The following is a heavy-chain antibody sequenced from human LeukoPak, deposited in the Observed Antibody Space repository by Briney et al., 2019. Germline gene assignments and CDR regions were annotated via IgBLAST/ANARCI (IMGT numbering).Heavy chain of an antibody. CDR1: GFIFSSYV. J-gene: IGHJ4*02. CDR2: ISRDGSTI. D-gene: IGHD4-17*01. CDR3: ARSTVTNYFDY. V-gene: IGHV3-48*03. Sequence: GGSLRLSCAASGFIFSSYVMNWVRQAPGKGLEWISYISRDGSTINYAGSVKGRFTISRDDAKRSLYLQMNSLRAEDTAVYYCARSTVTNYFDYWGLGSLVTVSS.